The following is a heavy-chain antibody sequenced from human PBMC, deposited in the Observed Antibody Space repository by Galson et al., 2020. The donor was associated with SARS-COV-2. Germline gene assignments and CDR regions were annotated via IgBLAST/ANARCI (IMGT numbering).Heavy chain of an antibody. CDR1: GYTFTAFY. Sequence: ASVKVSCKASGYTFTAFYIHWVRQAPGQGREWMGWINPDSGGTTYAEKLQGRVTMTRDTSISTAYMVLSRLRSDDTAVYYCARDDRIAAAGTLDYWGQGTLVTVSS. CDR3: ARDDRIAAAGTLDY. D-gene: IGHD6-13*01. J-gene: IGHJ4*02. V-gene: IGHV1-2*02. CDR2: INPDSGGT.